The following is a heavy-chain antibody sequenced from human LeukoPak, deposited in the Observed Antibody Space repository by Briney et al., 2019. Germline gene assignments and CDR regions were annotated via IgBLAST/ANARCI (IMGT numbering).Heavy chain of an antibody. V-gene: IGHV4-59*01. CDR2: IYNSGNT. Sequence: SQTLSLTCTVSGGAINNYYWSWIRQPPGKGLEWIGYIYNSGNTNSNPSLKSRVTISLDTSKNQFSLKLSSVTAADTAVYYCARVVLGYYYAMDVWGQGPTVTVSS. CDR1: GGAINNYY. J-gene: IGHJ6*02. CDR3: ARVVLGYYYAMDV. D-gene: IGHD4/OR15-4a*01.